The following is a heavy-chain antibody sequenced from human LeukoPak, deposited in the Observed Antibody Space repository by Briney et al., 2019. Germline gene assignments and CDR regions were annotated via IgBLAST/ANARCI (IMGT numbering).Heavy chain of an antibody. Sequence: SETLSLTCTVSGGSISSSSYYWGWIRQPPGKGLEWIGSIYYSGSTNYNPSLKSRVTISVDTSKNQFSLKLSSVTAADTAVYYCARGIIQLWFNDAFDIWGQGTMVTVSS. V-gene: IGHV4-39*07. J-gene: IGHJ3*02. CDR3: ARGIIQLWFNDAFDI. CDR1: GGSISSSSYY. D-gene: IGHD5-18*01. CDR2: IYYSGST.